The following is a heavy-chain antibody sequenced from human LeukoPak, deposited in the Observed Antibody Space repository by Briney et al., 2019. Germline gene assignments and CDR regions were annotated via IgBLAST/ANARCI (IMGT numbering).Heavy chain of an antibody. CDR2: ISYDGSNK. V-gene: IGHV3-30*04. D-gene: IGHD3-10*01. CDR1: GFTFSSYA. J-gene: IGHJ4*02. CDR3: ARDRAYRITMVRGLLDY. Sequence: GGSLRLSCAASGFTFSSYAMHWVRQAPGKGLEWVAVISYDGSNKYYADSVKGRFTISRDNSKNTLYLQMNSLRAEDTAVYYCARDRAYRITMVRGLLDYWGQGTLVTVSS.